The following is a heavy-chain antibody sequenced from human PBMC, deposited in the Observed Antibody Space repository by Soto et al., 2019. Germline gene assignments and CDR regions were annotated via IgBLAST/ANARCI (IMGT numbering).Heavy chain of an antibody. D-gene: IGHD6-6*01. J-gene: IGHJ6*02. CDR3: ARVPRSIAERSYYYGMDV. V-gene: IGHV4-61*08. CDR2: IYYSGST. CDR1: GGSISSGGYS. Sequence: PSETLSLTCAVSGGSISSGGYSWSWIRQPPGKGLEWIGYIYYSGSTNYNPSLKSRVTISVDTSKNQFSLKLSSVTAADTAVYYCARVPRSIAERSYYYGMDVWGQGTTVTVSS.